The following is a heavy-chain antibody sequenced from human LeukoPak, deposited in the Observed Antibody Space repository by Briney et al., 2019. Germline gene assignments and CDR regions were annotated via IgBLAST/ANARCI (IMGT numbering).Heavy chain of an antibody. CDR2: IYTSGST. J-gene: IGHJ4*02. CDR1: DGSISSYY. Sequence: PSETLSLTCTVSDGSISSYYWSWIRQPAGKGLEWIGRIYTSGSTNYNPSLKSRVAMSVDTSKNQFSLKLSSVTAADTAVYYCARVYKMYYYDSSGYHDYWGQGTLVTVSS. V-gene: IGHV4-4*07. CDR3: ARVYKMYYYDSSGYHDY. D-gene: IGHD3-22*01.